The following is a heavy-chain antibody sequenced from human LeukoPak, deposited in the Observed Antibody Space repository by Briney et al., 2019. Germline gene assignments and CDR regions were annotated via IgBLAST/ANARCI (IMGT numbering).Heavy chain of an antibody. Sequence: GRSLRLSCAASGFTFDDYAMHWVRQAPGKGLEWVSGISWNSGSIGYADSVKGRFTISRDNAENSLYLQMNSLRAEDMALYYCAKDGCSGGSCYSYYFDYWGQGTLVTVSS. J-gene: IGHJ4*02. CDR1: GFTFDDYA. V-gene: IGHV3-9*03. D-gene: IGHD2-15*01. CDR2: ISWNSGSI. CDR3: AKDGCSGGSCYSYYFDY.